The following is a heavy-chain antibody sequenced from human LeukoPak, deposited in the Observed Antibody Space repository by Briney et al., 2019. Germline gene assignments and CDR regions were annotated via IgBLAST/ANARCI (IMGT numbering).Heavy chain of an antibody. CDR3: ARRPSGSSLDY. V-gene: IGHV3-7*01. Sequence: GGSLRLFCVASGFTFGKYWMSWVRQAPGKGLEWVANIKLDGSEKNYVDSEKGRFTISRDNSKNTLYLQMNSLRAEDTAVYYCARRPSGSSLDYWGQGTLVTVSS. J-gene: IGHJ4*02. CDR1: GFTFGKYW. CDR2: IKLDGSEK. D-gene: IGHD3-10*01.